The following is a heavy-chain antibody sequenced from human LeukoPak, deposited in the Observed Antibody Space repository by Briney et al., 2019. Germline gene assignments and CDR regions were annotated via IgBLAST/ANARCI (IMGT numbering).Heavy chain of an antibody. D-gene: IGHD6-19*01. J-gene: IGHJ4*02. CDR3: ARDRSIAVAGTLDY. CDR1: GGTFSSYA. Sequence: ASVKVSCKASGGTFSSYAISWVRQAPGQGLEWMGRIIPIFGTANYAQKFQGRVTITTDESTSTAYMEPSSLRSEDTAVYYCARDRSIAVAGTLDYWGQGTLVTVSS. V-gene: IGHV1-69*05. CDR2: IIPIFGTA.